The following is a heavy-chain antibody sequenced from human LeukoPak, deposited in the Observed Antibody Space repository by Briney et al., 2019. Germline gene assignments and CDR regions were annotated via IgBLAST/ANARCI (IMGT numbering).Heavy chain of an antibody. D-gene: IGHD3-16*01. CDR3: ARAPHYVVDY. J-gene: IGHJ4*02. CDR1: GFTFSSYS. Sequence: KSGGSLRLSCAASGFTFSSYSMNWVRQAPGKGLEWVSSISSSSSYIYYADSVKGRLTISRDNAKNSLYLQMNSLRAEDTAVYYCARAPHYVVDYWGQGTLVTVSS. CDR2: ISSSSSYI. V-gene: IGHV3-21*01.